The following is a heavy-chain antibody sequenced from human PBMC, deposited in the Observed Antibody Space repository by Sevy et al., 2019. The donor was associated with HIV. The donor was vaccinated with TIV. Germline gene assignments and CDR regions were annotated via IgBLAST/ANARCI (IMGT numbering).Heavy chain of an antibody. CDR2: ISGSGGST. V-gene: IGHV3-23*01. D-gene: IGHD3-16*01. Sequence: GGSLRLSCAASGFTFSSYAMSWVHQAPGKGLEWVSAISGSGGSTYYADSVKGRFTISRDNSKNTLYLQMNSLRAEDTAVYYCAKEGGGQHYYYYYYMDVWGKGTTVTVSS. CDR3: AKEGGGQHYYYYYYMDV. J-gene: IGHJ6*03. CDR1: GFTFSSYA.